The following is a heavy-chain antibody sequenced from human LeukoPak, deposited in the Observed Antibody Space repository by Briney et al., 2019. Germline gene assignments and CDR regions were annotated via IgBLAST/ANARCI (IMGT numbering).Heavy chain of an antibody. CDR3: TRVGYSSGWPDY. CDR2: IRSKANSYAP. CDR1: GFTVSGST. Sequence: GGSLRLSCAASGFTVSGSTMHWVRQASGKGREWGGRIRSKANSYAPAYAGSVKGRFTISRDDSKNTAYLQMNSLKTEDTRVYYCTRVGYSSGWPDYWGQGTLVTVSS. D-gene: IGHD6-19*01. V-gene: IGHV3-73*01. J-gene: IGHJ4*02.